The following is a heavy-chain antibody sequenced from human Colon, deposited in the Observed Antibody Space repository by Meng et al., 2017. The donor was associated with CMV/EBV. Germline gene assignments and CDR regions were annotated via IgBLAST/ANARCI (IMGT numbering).Heavy chain of an antibody. CDR2: ISSDGTGT. D-gene: IGHD4-17*01. J-gene: IGHJ4*02. V-gene: IGHV3-74*01. CDR3: VRAEYGDYGGY. Sequence: GESLKISCEASGFTFSDYWMHWVRHTPGKGLEWVSRISSDGTGTTYADSVKGRFTISRDNANNTAYLQMNSLRAEDAAVYYCVRAEYGDYGGYWGQGTLVTVSS. CDR1: GFTFSDYW.